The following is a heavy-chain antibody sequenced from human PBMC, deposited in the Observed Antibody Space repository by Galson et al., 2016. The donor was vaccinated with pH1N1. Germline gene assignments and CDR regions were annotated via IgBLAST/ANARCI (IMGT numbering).Heavy chain of an antibody. CDR2: TYYRSKWYN. D-gene: IGHD3-3*01. J-gene: IGHJ3*02. CDR3: ARGVIDYDFWSGYQDHAAFDI. Sequence: CAISGDSVSSNSATWNWIRQSPSRGLEWLGRTYYRSKWYNDYAESVKSRIIISPETSKNQLSLQLHSVTPADKAVYYCARGVIDYDFWSGYQDHAAFDIWGQGTIVIVSS. V-gene: IGHV6-1*01. CDR1: GDSVSSNSAT.